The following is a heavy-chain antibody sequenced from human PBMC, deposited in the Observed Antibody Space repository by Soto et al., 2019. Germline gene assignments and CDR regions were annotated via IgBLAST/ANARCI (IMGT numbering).Heavy chain of an antibody. V-gene: IGHV6-1*01. CDR2: TYYRSKWYN. Sequence: SQTLSLTCAISGDSVSSNSAAWNWIRQSPSRGLEWPGRTYYRSKWYNDYAVSVKSRITINPDTSKNQFSLQLNSVTPEDTAVYYCARDRLIAARRGYYYYYGMDVWGQGTTVTVSS. CDR3: ARDRLIAARRGYYYYYGMDV. D-gene: IGHD6-6*01. J-gene: IGHJ6*02. CDR1: GDSVSSNSAA.